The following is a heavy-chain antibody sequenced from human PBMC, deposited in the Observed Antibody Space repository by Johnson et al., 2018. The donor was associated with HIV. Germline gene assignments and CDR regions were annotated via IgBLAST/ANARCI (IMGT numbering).Heavy chain of an antibody. D-gene: IGHD6-25*01. CDR3: TTLRLLDI. CDR1: GFTFSSYA. V-gene: IGHV3-23*04. CDR2: ISGSGGST. J-gene: IGHJ3*02. Sequence: VQLVESGGALVQPGGSLRLSCAASGFTFSSYAMSWVRQAPGKGLEWVSAISGSGGSTYYADSVKGRFTISRDNSKNTLYLKMNSLKTEDTAVYYCTTLRLLDIWGQGTMVTVSS.